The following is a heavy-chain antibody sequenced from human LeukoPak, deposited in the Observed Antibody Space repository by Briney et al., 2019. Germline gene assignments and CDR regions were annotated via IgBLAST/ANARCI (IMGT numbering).Heavy chain of an antibody. CDR3: ARLDYYDSSGYLDY. V-gene: IGHV5-51*01. CDR1: GYRFTSYW. D-gene: IGHD3-22*01. CDR2: IYPGDSDT. J-gene: IGHJ4*02. Sequence: GESLKISCKGSGYRFTSYWIGWVRPVPGKGLEWMGIIYPGDSDTRYSPSFQGQVTISADKSISTAYLQWSSLKASDTAMYYCARLDYYDSSGYLDYWGQGTLVTVSS.